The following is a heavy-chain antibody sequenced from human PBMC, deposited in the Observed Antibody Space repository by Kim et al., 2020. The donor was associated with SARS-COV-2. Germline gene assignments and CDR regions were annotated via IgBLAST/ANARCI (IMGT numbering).Heavy chain of an antibody. CDR3: ARRNFVVVPAATRLNYYYYMDV. CDR1: GGSISSYY. V-gene: IGHV4-59*01. CDR2: IYYSGST. J-gene: IGHJ6*03. Sequence: SETLSLTCTVSGGSISSYYWSWIRQPPGKGLEWIGYIYYSGSTNYNPSLKSRVTISVDTSKNQFSLKLSSVTAADTAVYYCARRNFVVVPAATRLNYYYYMDVWGKGTTVTVSS. D-gene: IGHD2-2*01.